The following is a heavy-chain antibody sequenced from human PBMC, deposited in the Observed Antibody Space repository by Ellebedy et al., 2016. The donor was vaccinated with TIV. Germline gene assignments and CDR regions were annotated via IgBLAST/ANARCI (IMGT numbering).Heavy chain of an antibody. J-gene: IGHJ4*02. CDR3: ARGPKVDIVATIPDGYYFDY. CDR2: IYYSGST. Sequence: LRLSXTVSGGSISSGGYYWSWIRQHPGKGLEWIGYIYYSGSTYYNPSLKSRVTISVDTSKNQFSLKLSSVTAADTAVYYCARGPKVDIVATIPDGYYFDYWGQGTLVTVSS. V-gene: IGHV4-31*03. CDR1: GGSISSGGYY. D-gene: IGHD5-12*01.